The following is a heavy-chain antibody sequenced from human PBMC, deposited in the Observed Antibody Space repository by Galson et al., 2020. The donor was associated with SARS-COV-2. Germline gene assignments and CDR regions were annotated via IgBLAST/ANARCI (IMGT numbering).Heavy chain of an antibody. V-gene: IGHV3-33*06. CDR3: AKDAGSGSYTTYYLDY. J-gene: IGHJ4*02. Sequence: GGSLRLSCAASGFTLSSNAMHWVRQAPGKGLEWVALLWYDGNNKYYEDSVRGRFTISRDSSKNTLYLQMNSLRAEDTAIYYCAKDAGSGSYTTYYLDYWGQGTLVTVSS. CDR1: GFTLSSNA. D-gene: IGHD1-26*01. CDR2: LWYDGNNK.